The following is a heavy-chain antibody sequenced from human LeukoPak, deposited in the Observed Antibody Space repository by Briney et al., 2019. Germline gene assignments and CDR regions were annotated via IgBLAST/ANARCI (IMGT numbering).Heavy chain of an antibody. D-gene: IGHD3-10*01. CDR3: ARDLPAPSITMVRGVIDY. CDR1: GYTFTSYG. V-gene: IGHV1-18*04. J-gene: IGHJ4*02. Sequence: ASVKVSCKASGYTFTSYGISWVRQAPGQGLEWMGWISAYNGSTNYAQKLQGRVTMTTDTSTSTAYMELRSLRSDDTAVYYCARDLPAPSITMVRGVIDYWGQGTLVTVSS. CDR2: ISAYNGST.